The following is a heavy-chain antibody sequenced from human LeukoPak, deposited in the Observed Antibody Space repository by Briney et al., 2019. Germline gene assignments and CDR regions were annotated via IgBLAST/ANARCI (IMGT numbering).Heavy chain of an antibody. CDR3: AKRGVVIRVILVGFHREANYFDS. CDR1: GITLSNYG. Sequence: GGSLRLSCAVSGITLSNYGMSWVRQAPGKGLEWVAGISGSGGGTNYADSVKGRFTISRDNPKNTLYLQMNSLRAEDTAVYFCAKRGVVIRVILVGFHREANYFDSWGQGALVTVSS. D-gene: IGHD2-15*01. J-gene: IGHJ4*02. CDR2: ISGSGGGT. V-gene: IGHV3-23*01.